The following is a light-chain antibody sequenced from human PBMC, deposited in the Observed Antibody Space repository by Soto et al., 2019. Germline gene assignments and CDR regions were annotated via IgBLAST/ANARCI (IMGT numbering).Light chain of an antibody. CDR2: GAS. J-gene: IGKJ4*01. CDR1: QSVSSSY. V-gene: IGKV3-20*01. Sequence: EIVVTQSPGTLSLSPGERATLSCRASQSVSSSYLAWYQQKPGQAPRRLIYGASSRATGIPDRFSCSGSGTDFTLTMSRLEPEDFAVYYCQQYGSSLFTFGGCPKVEIK. CDR3: QQYGSSLFT.